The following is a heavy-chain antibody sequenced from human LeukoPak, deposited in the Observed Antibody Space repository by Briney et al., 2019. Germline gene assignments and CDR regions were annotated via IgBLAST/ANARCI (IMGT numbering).Heavy chain of an antibody. Sequence: GASVKVSCKASGYTFTSYYMHWVRQAPGQGLEWMGIINPSGGSTSYAQKFQGRVTITADESTSTAYMELSSLRSEDTAVYYCAREGGIYNWFDPWGQGTLVTVSS. CDR3: AREGGIYNWFDP. CDR1: GYTFTSYY. J-gene: IGHJ5*02. CDR2: INPSGGST. D-gene: IGHD6-13*01. V-gene: IGHV1-46*01.